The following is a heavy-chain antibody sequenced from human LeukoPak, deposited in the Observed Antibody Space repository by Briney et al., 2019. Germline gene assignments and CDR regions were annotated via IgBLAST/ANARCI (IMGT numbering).Heavy chain of an antibody. CDR2: ISGSGGST. Sequence: GGSLRLSCAASGFTFSSYAMRWVRQAPGKGLEWVSGISGSGGSTYYADSVKGRFTISRDNSKNTLNLQMNSLRAEDTAIYYCAKNQYQLLHTGPGMDVWGQGTTVTVSS. D-gene: IGHD2-2*01. CDR3: AKNQYQLLHTGPGMDV. J-gene: IGHJ6*02. V-gene: IGHV3-23*01. CDR1: GFTFSSYA.